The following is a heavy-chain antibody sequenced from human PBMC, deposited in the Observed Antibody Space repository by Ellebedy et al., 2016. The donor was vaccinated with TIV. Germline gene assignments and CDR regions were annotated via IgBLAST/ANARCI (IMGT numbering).Heavy chain of an antibody. CDR1: GFTFSSYS. J-gene: IGHJ4*02. Sequence: GESLKISCAASGFTFSSYSMNWVRQAPGKGLEWLSAIYSDGATYYADSVKHRLTISRDNSKNTVSLQMNSLRAEDTAVYYCASIRTDNDYWGQGTLVIVSS. CDR2: IYSDGAT. D-gene: IGHD2-15*01. CDR3: ASIRTDNDY. V-gene: IGHV3-66*01.